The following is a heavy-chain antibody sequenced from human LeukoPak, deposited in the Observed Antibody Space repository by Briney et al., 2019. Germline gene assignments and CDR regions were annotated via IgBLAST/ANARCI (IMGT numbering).Heavy chain of an antibody. Sequence: GGSLRLSCAASGFTFSSYSMDWVRQAPGKGLEWVPAISSSSDYIFYADSVQGRFTISRDNAVNSLFLQMNSLRAEDTAVYYCASRYCTSTNCYAFDIWGQGTVVTVSS. CDR3: ASRYCTSTNCYAFDI. D-gene: IGHD2-2*01. V-gene: IGHV3-21*01. CDR1: GFTFSSYS. J-gene: IGHJ3*02. CDR2: ISSSSDYI.